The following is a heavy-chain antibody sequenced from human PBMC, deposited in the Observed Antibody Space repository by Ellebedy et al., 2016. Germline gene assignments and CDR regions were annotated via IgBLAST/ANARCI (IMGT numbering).Heavy chain of an antibody. CDR1: GYTFISSG. Sequence: ASVKVSCKASGYTFISSGFSWVRQAPGQGLEWMGWISTYDGNTNYAQNLQGRVTMTTDTSTGTVYMELSSLRSDDTAVYYCARERDIITVRGASDIWGQGTMVTVSS. J-gene: IGHJ3*02. CDR3: ARERDIITVRGASDI. D-gene: IGHD3-10*01. V-gene: IGHV1-18*01. CDR2: ISTYDGNT.